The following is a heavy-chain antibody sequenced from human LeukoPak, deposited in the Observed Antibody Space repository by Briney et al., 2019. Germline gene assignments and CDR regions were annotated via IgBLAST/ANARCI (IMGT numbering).Heavy chain of an antibody. CDR3: ARCARGYYGSGPHDAFDI. CDR1: GGTFSDYA. V-gene: IGHV1-69*10. J-gene: IGHJ3*02. CDR2: FIPILGTA. D-gene: IGHD3-10*01. Sequence: SVKVSCKASGGTFSDYALNWVRQAPGQGLEWMGVFIPILGTANSTQKFQGRVTITADKSTSTAYMELSSLRSEDTAVYYCARCARGYYGSGPHDAFDIWGQGTMVTVSS.